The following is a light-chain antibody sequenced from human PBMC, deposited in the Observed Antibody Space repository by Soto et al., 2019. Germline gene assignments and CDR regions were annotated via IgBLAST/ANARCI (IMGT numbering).Light chain of an antibody. CDR3: QLYGSSPPMYT. J-gene: IGKJ2*01. V-gene: IGKV3-20*01. CDR1: QSVSSY. Sequence: EIVLTQSPGTLSLSPGERATLSCRASQSVSSYLTWYHQKPGQAPRLLIYGASRRATGIPDRFSGSGSGTDFTLTISRLEPVDFAVYYCQLYGSSPPMYTFGQGTKLEIK. CDR2: GAS.